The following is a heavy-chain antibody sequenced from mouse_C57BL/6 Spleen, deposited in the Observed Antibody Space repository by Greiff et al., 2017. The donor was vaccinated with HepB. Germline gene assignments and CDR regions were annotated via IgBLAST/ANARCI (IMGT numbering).Heavy chain of an antibody. CDR1: GYTFTSYW. CDR3: ARSWGGYAMDD. D-gene: IGHD4-1*01. Sequence: QVQLQQPGAELVKPGASVKMSCKASGYTFTSYWITWVKQRPGQGLEWIGDIYPGSGSTNYNEKFKSKATLTVDKSSSTAYMQLSSLTSEDSAVYYCARSWGGYAMDDWGQGTSVTVSS. J-gene: IGHJ4*01. V-gene: IGHV1-55*01. CDR2: IYPGSGST.